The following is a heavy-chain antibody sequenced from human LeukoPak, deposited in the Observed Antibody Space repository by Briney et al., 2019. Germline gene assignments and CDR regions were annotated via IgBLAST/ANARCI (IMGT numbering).Heavy chain of an antibody. CDR3: AKRESSSSWYNYFDY. CDR2: ISGSGGST. J-gene: IGHJ4*02. V-gene: IGHV3-23*01. Sequence: GGSLRLSCAASGFTFSSYAMSWVRQAPGKGLEWVSAISGSGGSTYYADSVKGRFTISRDNSKNTLYLQMDSLRAEDTAVYYCAKRESSSSWYNYFDYWGQGTLVTVSS. CDR1: GFTFSSYA. D-gene: IGHD6-13*01.